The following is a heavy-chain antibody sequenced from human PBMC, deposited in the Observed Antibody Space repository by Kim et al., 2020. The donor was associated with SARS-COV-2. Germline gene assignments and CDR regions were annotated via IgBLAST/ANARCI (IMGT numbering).Heavy chain of an antibody. CDR2: IRSSGLES. Sequence: GGFLRLSCTASGFTVSSYAMSWVRQAPGKGLEWLSAIRSSGLESFYAESVEGRFSISRDVSKNTLYLQLNSLRAEDTAVYYCARRSSTYSSARRIAFDSWGQGTLVTVSS. D-gene: IGHD6-25*01. V-gene: IGHV3-23*01. CDR1: GFTVSSYA. CDR3: ARRSSTYSSARRIAFDS. J-gene: IGHJ4*02.